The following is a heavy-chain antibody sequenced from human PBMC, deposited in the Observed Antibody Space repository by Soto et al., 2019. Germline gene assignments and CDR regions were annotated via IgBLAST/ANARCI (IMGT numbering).Heavy chain of an antibody. D-gene: IGHD4-17*01. CDR2: VHSDGTTT. CDR1: GFTCDYDW. Sequence: PGVSLRLSCAASGFTCDYDWMHWVRQAPGKGLVWVSRVHSDGTTTTYADSVKGRFTIPRDNAKNSLYLQMNSLRDEDTAVYYCARENYGDYLNWFDPWGQGTLVTVSS. CDR3: ARENYGDYLNWFDP. J-gene: IGHJ5*02. V-gene: IGHV3-74*01.